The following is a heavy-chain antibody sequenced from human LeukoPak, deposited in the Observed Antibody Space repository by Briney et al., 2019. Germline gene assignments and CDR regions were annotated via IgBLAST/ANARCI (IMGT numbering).Heavy chain of an antibody. CDR3: ATKYYYGSGSYSYGMDV. V-gene: IGHV1-69*01. CDR1: GGTFSSYA. D-gene: IGHD3-10*01. CDR2: IIPIFGTA. Sequence: ASVKVSCKASGGTFSSYAISWVRQAPAQGLEWMGGIIPIFGTANYAQKFQGRVTITADESTSTAYMELSSLRSEDTAVYYCATKYYYGSGSYSYGMDVWGQGTTVTVSS. J-gene: IGHJ6*02.